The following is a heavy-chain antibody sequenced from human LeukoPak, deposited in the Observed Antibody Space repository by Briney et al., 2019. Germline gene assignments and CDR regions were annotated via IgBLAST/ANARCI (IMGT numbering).Heavy chain of an antibody. V-gene: IGHV1-46*01. CDR1: DYTFTSSY. CDR3: ARDSGNWSQDY. J-gene: IGHJ4*02. CDR2: INPSGDST. Sequence: ASVKVSCKASDYTFTSSYIHWVRQAPGQGLEWLGRINPSGDSTTYAQKFQGRVTMTRDTSTSTVYMELSSPRSEDTAVYYCARDSGNWSQDYWGQGTLVTVSS. D-gene: IGHD6-13*01.